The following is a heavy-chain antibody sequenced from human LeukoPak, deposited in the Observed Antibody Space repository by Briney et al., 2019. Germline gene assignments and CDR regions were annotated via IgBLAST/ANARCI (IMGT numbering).Heavy chain of an antibody. CDR2: ISAYNGNT. J-gene: IGHJ6*02. CDR1: GYTFTSYG. CDR3: ARECSSTSCFPYYYGMDV. Sequence: ASVKVSCKASGYTFTSYGISWVRQAPGQGLEWMGWISAYNGNTNYAQKLQGRVTMTTDTSTSTAYMELRSLRSDDTAVYHCARECSSTSCFPYYYGMDVWGQGTTVTVSS. V-gene: IGHV1-18*01. D-gene: IGHD2-2*01.